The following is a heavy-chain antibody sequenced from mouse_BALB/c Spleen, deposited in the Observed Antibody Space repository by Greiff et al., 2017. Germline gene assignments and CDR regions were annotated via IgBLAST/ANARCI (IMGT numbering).Heavy chain of an antibody. D-gene: IGHD1-1*01. CDR2: IDPENGNT. Sequence: DVLLVESGAELVRPGALVKLSCKASGFNIKDYYMHWVKQRPEQGLEWIGWIDPENGNTIYDPKFQGKASITADTSSNTAYLQLSSLTSEDTAVYFYARFYYGSSLAYWGQGTLVTVSA. V-gene: IGHV14-1*02. CDR1: GFNIKDYY. J-gene: IGHJ3*01. CDR3: ARFYYGSSLAY.